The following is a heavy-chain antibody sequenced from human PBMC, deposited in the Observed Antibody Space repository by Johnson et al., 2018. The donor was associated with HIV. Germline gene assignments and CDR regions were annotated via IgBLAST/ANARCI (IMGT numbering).Heavy chain of an antibody. Sequence: QVHLVESGGGVVQPGRSLRLSCAASGFTFSTYAMHWVRQAPGKGLEWVAVISYDGSNKYYEDSVKGRFTISRDNSKNTLHLQMNILRAEDTAVYYCARDGGYGGYDAFDIWGQGTIVTVSS. CDR3: ARDGGYGGYDAFDI. CDR1: GFTFSTYA. V-gene: IGHV3-30-3*01. J-gene: IGHJ3*02. D-gene: IGHD4-23*01. CDR2: ISYDGSNK.